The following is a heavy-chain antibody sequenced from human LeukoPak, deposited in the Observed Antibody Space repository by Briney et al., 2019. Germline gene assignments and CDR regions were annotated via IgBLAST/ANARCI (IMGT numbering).Heavy chain of an antibody. J-gene: IGHJ4*02. Sequence: ASVKVSCKASGYIFTSYGISWVRQAPGQGLEWMGWISAYNGNTNYAQMLQGRVTMTTDTSTSTAYVELRSLRSDDTAVYYCARDPQQLVGATGGGFNFWGQGTLVTVSS. CDR2: ISAYNGNT. V-gene: IGHV1-18*01. CDR3: ARDPQQLVGATGGGFNF. CDR1: GYIFTSYG. D-gene: IGHD1-26*01.